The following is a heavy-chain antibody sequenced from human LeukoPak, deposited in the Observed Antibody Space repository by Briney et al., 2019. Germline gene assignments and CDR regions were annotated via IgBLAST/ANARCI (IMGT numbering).Heavy chain of an antibody. CDR2: ISTYNGDT. J-gene: IGHJ4*02. CDR1: GYTFTNYG. Sequence: ASVKVSCKASGYTFTNYGISWVRQAPGQGLEWMGWISTYNGDTNYAQKFQGRVTMTRDTSISTAYMELSRLRSDDTAVYYCARPNHAISIAADRTLDYWGQGTLVTVSS. D-gene: IGHD6-13*01. V-gene: IGHV1-18*01. CDR3: ARPNHAISIAADRTLDY.